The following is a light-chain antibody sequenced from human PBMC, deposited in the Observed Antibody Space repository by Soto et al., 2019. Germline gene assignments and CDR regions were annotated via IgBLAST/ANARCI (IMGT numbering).Light chain of an antibody. CDR1: SSDIGSHT. J-gene: IGLJ2*01. V-gene: IGLV1-44*01. Sequence: QSVLTQPPSASGTPGQRVTISCSGSSSDIGSHTVNWYQQLPGTAPKLLIYSNNQRPSGVPDRFSGSKSGTSASLAISGRQSEDEADYYCAAWDDSLNGRVVFGGGTKVTVL. CDR3: AAWDDSLNGRVV. CDR2: SNN.